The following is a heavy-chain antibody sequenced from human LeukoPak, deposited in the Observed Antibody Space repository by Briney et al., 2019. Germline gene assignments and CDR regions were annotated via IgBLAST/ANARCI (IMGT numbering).Heavy chain of an antibody. V-gene: IGHV3-30*02. D-gene: IGHD3-3*01. CDR1: GFTFTISG. J-gene: IGHJ3*02. CDR2: IGRDGSTK. Sequence: GGSLRLSCAASGFTFTISGMHWVRQAPGEGLEWVAYIGRDGSTKYYADSVKGRFTISGDSSYHTAFLQMNSLRADDTAIYYCAKDGEWTFDIWGQGTMVTVSS. CDR3: AKDGEWTFDI.